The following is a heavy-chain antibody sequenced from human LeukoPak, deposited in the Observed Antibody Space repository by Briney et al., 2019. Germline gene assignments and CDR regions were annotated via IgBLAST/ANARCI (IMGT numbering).Heavy chain of an antibody. J-gene: IGHJ6*03. CDR2: MNPNSGNT. CDR1: GYTFTSYD. Sequence: ASVKVSCKASGYTFTSYDINWVRQATGQGLEWMGWMNPNSGNTGYAQKFQGRVTITRNTSISTAYMELSSLRSGDTAVYYCARAGVGATDYYYYYMDVWGKGTTVTVSS. V-gene: IGHV1-8*03. CDR3: ARAGVGATDYYYYYMDV. D-gene: IGHD1-26*01.